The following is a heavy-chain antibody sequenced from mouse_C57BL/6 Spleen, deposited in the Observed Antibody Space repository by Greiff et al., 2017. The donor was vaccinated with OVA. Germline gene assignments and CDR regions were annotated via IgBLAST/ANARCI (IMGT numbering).Heavy chain of an antibody. Sequence: QVQLQQPGAELVKPGASVKLSCKASGYTFTSYWMPWVKQRPGRGLEWIGRIDPNSGGTKYNEKFKSKATLTVDKPSSTAYMQLSSLTSEDSAVYDCARGEAYYYGSNPAWFAYWGQGTLVTVSA. CDR1: GYTFTSYW. CDR3: ARGEAYYYGSNPAWFAY. CDR2: IDPNSGGT. D-gene: IGHD1-1*01. J-gene: IGHJ3*01. V-gene: IGHV1-72*01.